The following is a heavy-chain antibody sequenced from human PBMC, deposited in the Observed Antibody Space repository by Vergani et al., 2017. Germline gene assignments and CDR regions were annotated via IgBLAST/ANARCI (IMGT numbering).Heavy chain of an antibody. V-gene: IGHV4-34*01. CDR3: ASSPLIDGYKQIRGRIDY. J-gene: IGHJ4*02. CDR2: INHSGST. CDR1: GGSFSGYY. D-gene: IGHD5-24*01. Sequence: QVQLQQWGAGLLKPSETLSLTCAVYGGSFSGYYWSWIRQPPGKGLEWIGEINHSGSTNYNPSLKSRVTISVDTSKNQFSLKLISVTAADTAVYYCASSPLIDGYKQIRGRIDYWGQGTLVTVSS.